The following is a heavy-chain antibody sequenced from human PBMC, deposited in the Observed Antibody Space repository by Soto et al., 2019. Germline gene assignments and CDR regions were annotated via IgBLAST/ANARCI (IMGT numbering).Heavy chain of an antibody. Sequence: EMQLLESGGGLVQPGGSLRLSCAASGFTFSSFAMSWVRQAPGKGLDWVSAISGSGGSTYFADSVKGRFTISRDNSKNTLYLQMSSLRAEDTAVYYCARGFSAVKGSPPDFWGQGSLVTVSS. CDR2: ISGSGGST. CDR3: ARGFSAVKGSPPDF. J-gene: IGHJ4*02. D-gene: IGHD3-10*01. V-gene: IGHV3-23*01. CDR1: GFTFSSFA.